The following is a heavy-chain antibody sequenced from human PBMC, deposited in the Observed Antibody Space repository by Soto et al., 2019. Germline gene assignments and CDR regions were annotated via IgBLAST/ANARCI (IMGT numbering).Heavy chain of an antibody. D-gene: IGHD3-22*01. CDR1: GFTFDDYA. V-gene: IGHV3-9*01. Sequence: EVQLVESGGGLVQPGRSLRLSCAASGFTFDDYAMHWVRQAPGKGLEWVSGISWNSGSIGYADSVKGRFTISRDNAKNSLYLQMNSLRAEDTTLYYCAKDFFGYYDSSGYRSDAFDIWGQGTMVIVSS. CDR2: ISWNSGSI. CDR3: AKDFFGYYDSSGYRSDAFDI. J-gene: IGHJ3*02.